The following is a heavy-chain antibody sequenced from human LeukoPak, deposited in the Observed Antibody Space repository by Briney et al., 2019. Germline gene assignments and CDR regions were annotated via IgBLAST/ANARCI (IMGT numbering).Heavy chain of an antibody. CDR2: IYYSGST. CDR1: GGSISSYY. Sequence: SETLSLTCTVSGGSISSYYWSWIRQPPGKGLEWIRYIYYSGSTNNNPSLKSRVTISVDTSKNQFSLKLSSVTAADTAVYYCASAHRASYYDFWSGYYPFDYWGQGTLVTVSS. D-gene: IGHD3-3*01. V-gene: IGHV4-59*01. J-gene: IGHJ4*02. CDR3: ASAHRASYYDFWSGYYPFDY.